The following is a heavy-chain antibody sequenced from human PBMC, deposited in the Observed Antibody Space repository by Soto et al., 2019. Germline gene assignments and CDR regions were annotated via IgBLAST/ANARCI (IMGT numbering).Heavy chain of an antibody. CDR3: AQAMVPYYYYGMDV. D-gene: IGHD5-18*01. J-gene: IGHJ6*02. CDR1: GYTFTSYA. CDR2: INAGNGNT. Sequence: SVKVSCKASGYTFTSYAMHWVRQAPGQRLEWMGWINAGNGNTKYSQKFQGRVTITRDTSASTAYMELSSLRSEDTAVYYCAQAMVPYYYYGMDVWGQGTTVTVSS. V-gene: IGHV1-3*01.